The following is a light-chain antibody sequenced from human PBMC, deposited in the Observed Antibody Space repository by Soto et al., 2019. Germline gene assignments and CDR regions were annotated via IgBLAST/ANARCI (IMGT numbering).Light chain of an antibody. Sequence: DIQMTQSPSSLSASVGDRVTITCQASQDISNYLNWYQQKPGKAPKLLIYVASKLETGVPSRFSGSGAGTDFTFTISSLQPEDIATYYCQQYDNLPLAFGGGTKVDIK. J-gene: IGKJ4*01. CDR1: QDISNY. CDR3: QQYDNLPLA. CDR2: VAS. V-gene: IGKV1-33*01.